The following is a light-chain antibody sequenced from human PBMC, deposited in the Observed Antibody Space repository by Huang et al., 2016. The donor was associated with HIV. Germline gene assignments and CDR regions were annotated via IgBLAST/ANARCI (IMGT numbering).Light chain of an antibody. Sequence: DIVMTQSPDSLAVSLGERATIKCRSSQSVLYSSNSKNYLAWYQQKPGQDPRLLIYWASSRESGVPDRFSGSGSGTDFTLPISSLEAEDAAVYYCQQYYSIPQTFGQGTKVEI. CDR3: QQYYSIPQT. J-gene: IGKJ1*01. V-gene: IGKV4-1*01. CDR1: QSVLYSSNSKNY. CDR2: WAS.